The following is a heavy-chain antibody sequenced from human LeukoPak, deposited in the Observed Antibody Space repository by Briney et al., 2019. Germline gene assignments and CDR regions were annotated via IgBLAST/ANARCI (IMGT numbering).Heavy chain of an antibody. CDR1: GFPFNSYW. CDR2: IKAAGTTT. D-gene: IGHD4-17*01. J-gene: IGHJ4*02. CDR3: VRDRTTVTLFDY. Sequence: PGGSLRLSCAASGFPFNSYWMHCLRQPRGKGLVWSSRIKAAGTTTGYADSVKSRFTISRDNAKNMLYLQMNSLRADEDTAVYYCVRDRTTVTLFDYWGQGALVTVSS. V-gene: IGHV3-74*01.